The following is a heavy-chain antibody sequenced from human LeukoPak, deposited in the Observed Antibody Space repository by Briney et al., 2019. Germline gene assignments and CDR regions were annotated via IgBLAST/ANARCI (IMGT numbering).Heavy chain of an antibody. CDR1: GGSISNSGYY. D-gene: IGHD6-19*01. CDR2: IYYSGST. CDR3: ASRSSGYSSGWLVFDY. J-gene: IGHJ4*02. Sequence: SETLSLTCSVSGGSISNSGYYWGWIRQPPGKGLEWIGSIYYSGSTHYNPSLKSRVTISVDTSKNQFSLKLSSVTAADTAVYYCASRSSGYSSGWLVFDYWGQGTLVTVSS. V-gene: IGHV4-39*01.